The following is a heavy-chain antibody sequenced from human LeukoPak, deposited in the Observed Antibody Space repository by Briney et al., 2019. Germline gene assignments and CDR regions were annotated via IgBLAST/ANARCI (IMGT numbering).Heavy chain of an antibody. J-gene: IGHJ4*02. CDR1: GFTFSNYW. V-gene: IGHV3-7*01. Sequence: PGGSLRLSCAASGFTFSNYWMTWVRQAPGKGLEWVANIKQDGSEKYYVGSVKGRFTISRDNAKNSLYLQMNNLRAEDTAVYYCARFPDCWGQGTLVTVSS. CDR3: ARFPDC. CDR2: IKQDGSEK.